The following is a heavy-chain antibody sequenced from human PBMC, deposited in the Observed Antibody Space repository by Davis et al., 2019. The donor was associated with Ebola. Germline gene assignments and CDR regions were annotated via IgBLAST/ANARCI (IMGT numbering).Heavy chain of an antibody. V-gene: IGHV1-3*01. Sequence: AASVKVSCKASGYTFTGYYMHWVRQAPGQRLEWMGWINAGNGNTKYSQKFQGRVTITRDTSASTAYMELSSLRSEDTAVYYCARDSSGWYYFDYWGQGTLVTVSS. CDR2: INAGNGNT. J-gene: IGHJ4*02. CDR3: ARDSSGWYYFDY. CDR1: GYTFTGYY. D-gene: IGHD6-19*01.